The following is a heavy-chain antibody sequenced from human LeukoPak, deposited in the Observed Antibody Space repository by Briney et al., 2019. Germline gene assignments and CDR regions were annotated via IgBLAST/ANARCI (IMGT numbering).Heavy chain of an antibody. J-gene: IGHJ4*02. CDR1: GYTFTAYY. D-gene: IGHD6-13*01. V-gene: IGHV1-2*02. CDR2: INPKSGGT. Sequence: SSVKVSCKASGYTFTAYYLQWVRLAPGQGLEWMGWINPKSGGTSYAQKFQGRVTMTRDTSTSTVYMELSSLRSEDTAVYYCARGYSSSWTHDYWGQGTLVTVSS. CDR3: ARGYSSSWTHDY.